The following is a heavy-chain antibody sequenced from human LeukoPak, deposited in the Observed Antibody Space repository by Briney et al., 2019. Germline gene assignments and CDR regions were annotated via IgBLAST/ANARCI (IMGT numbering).Heavy chain of an antibody. CDR1: GFTFSSSS. V-gene: IGHV3-30*18. CDR2: ISYDASNK. D-gene: IGHD5-18*01. Sequence: GGSLRLSCAASGFTFSSSSMNWVRQTPGKGLEWVAVISYDASNKYYADSVKGRFTISRDNSKNTLYLQMNSMRAEDTAVYYCAKSHGYSYGFDYWGQGTLVTVSS. CDR3: AKSHGYSYGFDY. J-gene: IGHJ4*02.